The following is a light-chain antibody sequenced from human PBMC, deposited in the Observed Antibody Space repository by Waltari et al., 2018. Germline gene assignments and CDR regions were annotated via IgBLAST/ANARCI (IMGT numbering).Light chain of an antibody. CDR2: WAA. V-gene: IGKV4-1*01. CDR1: VSDSFNDTTC. Sequence: VSDSFNDTTCVARYHQKPGPPAKLLIYWAATRESGVPDRVSGSGSGTDLTLTISSLQAEDVAVYYCQQYYSTPLTFGGGTKVEIK. CDR3: QQYYSTPLT. J-gene: IGKJ4*01.